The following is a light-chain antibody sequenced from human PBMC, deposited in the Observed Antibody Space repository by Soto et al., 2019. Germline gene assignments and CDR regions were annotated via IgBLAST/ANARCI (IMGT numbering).Light chain of an antibody. V-gene: IGLV1-40*01. Sequence: QSVLTQPPSVSGAPGQRIIISCTGSISNIGADYDVHWYKQFPGAAPKLLIYGNANRPSGVPDRISGSKSGTSASLAITGLQAEDEADYYCQSYDRSLSGYVFGTGTKVTVL. J-gene: IGLJ1*01. CDR1: ISNIGADYD. CDR2: GNA. CDR3: QSYDRSLSGYV.